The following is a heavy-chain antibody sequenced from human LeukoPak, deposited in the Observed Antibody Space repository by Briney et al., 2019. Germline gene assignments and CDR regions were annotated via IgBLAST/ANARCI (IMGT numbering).Heavy chain of an antibody. V-gene: IGHV3-48*01. CDR1: GFTFNRYS. J-gene: IGHJ4*02. D-gene: IGHD3-3*01. CDR2: ISSSGTTI. CDR3: ARVGYSDFWSGYYWDY. Sequence: GASLRLSCAASGFTFNRYSMNWVRQAPGKGLEWISYISSSGTTIYYADSVQGRFIISRDNARNSLFLQMNSLRAEDTAVYYCARVGYSDFWSGYYWDYWGQGTLATVSS.